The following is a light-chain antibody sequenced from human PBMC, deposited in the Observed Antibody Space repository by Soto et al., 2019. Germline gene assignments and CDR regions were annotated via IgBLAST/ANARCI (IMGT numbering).Light chain of an antibody. J-gene: IGKJ1*01. V-gene: IGKV3-20*01. CDR2: GSS. CDR1: QSVSSNY. Sequence: EIVLTQSPGTLSLSPGERATLSCRASQSVSSNYLAWFQKKRGQAPRLLIYGSSIRPTDHPDRFSGSGSGTDLTLTISRLEPADFAVYYCHQFDSSPRTFGQGTKVEIK. CDR3: HQFDSSPRT.